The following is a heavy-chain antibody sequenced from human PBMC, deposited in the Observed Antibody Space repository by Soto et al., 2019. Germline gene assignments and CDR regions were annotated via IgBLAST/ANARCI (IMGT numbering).Heavy chain of an antibody. Sequence: SVKVSCKASGDTFTGYYMHWVRQAPGQGLEWMGGIIPIFGTANYAQKFQGRVTITADESTSTAYMELSSLRSEDTAVYYCARPNVDSGSYYYYGMDVWGQGTTVTVSS. CDR1: GDTFTGYY. CDR3: ARPNVDSGSYYYYGMDV. V-gene: IGHV1-69*13. D-gene: IGHD1-26*01. J-gene: IGHJ6*02. CDR2: IIPIFGTA.